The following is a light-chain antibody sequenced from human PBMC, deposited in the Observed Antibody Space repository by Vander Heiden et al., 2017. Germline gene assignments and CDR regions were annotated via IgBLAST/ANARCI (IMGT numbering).Light chain of an antibody. J-gene: IGKJ4*01. Sequence: IVMTQSPATLSVSPGERAALSCRASHSISNYLAWYQQKPVQAPRLLIYGASTRATGIPAGFSGRGSGTQFTLTMSSLQSEDFAVYYCLQDSNWGLTFGGGTKVEIE. CDR1: HSISNY. V-gene: IGKV3-15*01. CDR2: GAS. CDR3: LQDSNWGLT.